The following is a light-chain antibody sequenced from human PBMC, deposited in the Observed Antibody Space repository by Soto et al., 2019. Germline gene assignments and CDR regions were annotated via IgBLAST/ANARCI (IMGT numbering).Light chain of an antibody. CDR3: CSNAGSSTFA. CDR2: EVT. CDR1: SSDAVSNNL. J-gene: IGLJ2*01. V-gene: IGLV2-23*02. Sequence: QSALTQPASVSGSPGQSITISCTGTSSDAVSNNLVSWYQQHPGKAPKLIIYEVTKRPSGISNRFSGSTSGNTASLTISGLKAEDEADYYCCSNAGSSTFAFGGGTKVTVL.